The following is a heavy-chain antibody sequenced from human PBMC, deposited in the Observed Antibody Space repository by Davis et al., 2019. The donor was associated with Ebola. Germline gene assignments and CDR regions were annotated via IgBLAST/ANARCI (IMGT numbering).Heavy chain of an antibody. V-gene: IGHV3-23*01. CDR3: AKGVDSSGYPGMGY. CDR2: ISGSGGST. D-gene: IGHD3-22*01. Sequence: PGGSLRLSCAASGFTFSSYAMSWVRQAPGKGLEWVSAISGSGGSTYYADSVKGRFTISRDNSKNTLYLQMNSLRAEDTAVYYCAKGVDSSGYPGMGYWGRGTLVTVSS. J-gene: IGHJ4*02. CDR1: GFTFSSYA.